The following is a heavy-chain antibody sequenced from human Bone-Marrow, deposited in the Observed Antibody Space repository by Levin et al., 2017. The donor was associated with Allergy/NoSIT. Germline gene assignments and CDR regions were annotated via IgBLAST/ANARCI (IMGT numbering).Heavy chain of an antibody. D-gene: IGHD6-13*01. V-gene: IGHV3-21*01. J-gene: IGHJ4*02. Sequence: PGESLKISCAASEFTFTSHSMNWVRQAPGKGLEWVSSISSTLRYIYYADSVKGRFTISRDNAKNSVYLQMDSLRAEDTAVYYCVREAAPGTEPFFDFWGQGTLVTVSS. CDR2: ISSTLRYI. CDR1: EFTFTSHS. CDR3: VREAAPGTEPFFDF.